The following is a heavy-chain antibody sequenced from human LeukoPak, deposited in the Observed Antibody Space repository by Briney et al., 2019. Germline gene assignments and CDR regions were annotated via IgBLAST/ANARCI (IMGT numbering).Heavy chain of an antibody. CDR3: ARDTGWLRLGEFDY. CDR1: GYTLRGYV. CDR2: INTNTGIT. D-gene: IGHD5-12*01. V-gene: IGHV7-4-1*02. Sequence: ASVKISCKASGYTLRGYVMSWVRQAPGQGLEWMGWINTNTGITTYAPGFTGRFVFSLDTSVSTTYLQISSLKAEDTAIYYCARDTGWLRLGEFDYWGEGSLVTVSS. J-gene: IGHJ4*02.